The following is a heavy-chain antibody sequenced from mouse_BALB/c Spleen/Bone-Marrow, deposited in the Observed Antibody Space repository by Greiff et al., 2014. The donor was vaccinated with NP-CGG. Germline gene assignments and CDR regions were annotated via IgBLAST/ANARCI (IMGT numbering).Heavy chain of an antibody. CDR3: ARTYYSGGSSFKD. J-gene: IGHJ3*01. V-gene: IGHV3-8*02. CDR1: GDSITTDY. D-gene: IGHD1-1*01. Sequence: VQLKESGPSLVKPSQTLSLTCSVTGDSITTDYWNWIRKFPGDKLEYLGYISYSGITYYNPSLKSRISITRDTSKNQYYLQLNSVTTEDTATYYCARTYYSGGSSFKDWGQGTLVTVSA. CDR2: ISYSGIT.